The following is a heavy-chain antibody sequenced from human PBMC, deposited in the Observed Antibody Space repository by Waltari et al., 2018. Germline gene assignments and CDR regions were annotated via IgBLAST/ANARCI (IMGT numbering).Heavy chain of an antibody. D-gene: IGHD6-19*01. CDR1: RCSLSSRSYS. V-gene: IGHV4-39*01. J-gene: IGHJ2*01. CDR2: IYYSGST. Sequence: QLQLQESGPGLVKPSAPLSLTCTVPRCSLSSRSYSWRCIRQPPGKGLGWIGSIYYSGSTYYNPSLKSRVTISVDTSKNQFSLKLSSVTAADTAVYYCARRVAVAGGYWYFDLWGRGTLVTVSS. CDR3: ARRVAVAGGYWYFDL.